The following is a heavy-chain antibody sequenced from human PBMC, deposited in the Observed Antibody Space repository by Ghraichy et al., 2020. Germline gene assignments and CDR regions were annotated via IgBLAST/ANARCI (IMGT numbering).Heavy chain of an antibody. CDR1: GFTFSTYS. V-gene: IGHV3-21*01. D-gene: IGHD4-17*01. J-gene: IGHJ5*02. CDR3: ARDRGYGVAPNWFDP. CDR2: ISASSGYI. Sequence: GGSLRLSCAASGFTFSTYSINWVRQAPGKGLEWVSSISASSGYINYADSVKGRFTISRDNAKNSLYLQMNSLRAEDTAIYYCARDRGYGVAPNWFDPWGQGTLVTVSS.